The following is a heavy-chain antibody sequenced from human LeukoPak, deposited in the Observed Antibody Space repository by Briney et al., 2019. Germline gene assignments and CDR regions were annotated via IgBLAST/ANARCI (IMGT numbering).Heavy chain of an antibody. V-gene: IGHV5-51*01. CDR2: IFPDDSDT. Sequence: PGESLKISCKGSGYRFINYWIGWVRQMPGKGLEWMGTIFPDDSDTRYSPSFQGQVTISADKSISTAYLQWSSLKASDTAMYYCAIGGDSTTSCYRCFNYWGQGTLVTVSS. J-gene: IGHJ4*02. D-gene: IGHD2-2*01. CDR1: GYRFINYW. CDR3: AIGGDSTTSCYRCFNY.